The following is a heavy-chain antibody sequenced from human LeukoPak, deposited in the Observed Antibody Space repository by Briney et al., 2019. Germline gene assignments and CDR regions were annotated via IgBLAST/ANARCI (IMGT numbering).Heavy chain of an antibody. CDR3: ARGAVYDTSGSRMKGAFVY. Sequence: GGSLRFSCAASGFTVSNKYMSWVRQAPGKGLEWVSVIYSGGTTYYPDSAKRRFTISRHIPRNTLYLQMNSLRAEDTAVYYWARGAVYDTSGSRMKGAFVYWGERTLGTVSS. J-gene: IGHJ4*02. CDR1: GFTVSNKY. V-gene: IGHV3-53*04. CDR2: IYSGGTT. D-gene: IGHD3-22*01.